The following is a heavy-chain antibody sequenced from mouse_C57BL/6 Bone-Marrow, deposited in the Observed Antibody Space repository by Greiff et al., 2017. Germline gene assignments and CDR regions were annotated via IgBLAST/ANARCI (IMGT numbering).Heavy chain of an antibody. CDR1: GYTFTEYT. J-gene: IGHJ1*03. Sequence: QVQLQQSGAELVKPGASVKLSCKASGYTFTEYTIHWVKQRSGQGLEWIGWFYPGSGSIKYNEKFKDKATLTADKSSSTVYMELSRLTSEDSAVYFCARHGIYYDGSETPYWYFDVWGTGTTVTVSS. CDR2: FYPGSGSI. D-gene: IGHD1-1*01. CDR3: ARHGIYYDGSETPYWYFDV. V-gene: IGHV1-62-2*01.